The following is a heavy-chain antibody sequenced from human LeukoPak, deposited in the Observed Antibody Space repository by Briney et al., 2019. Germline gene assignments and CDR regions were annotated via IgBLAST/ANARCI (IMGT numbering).Heavy chain of an antibody. Sequence: SETLSLTCTVSGGSISEYYWSWIRQSPGKGLEWIGYIYERGGTNYNPSLRSRVTISLDTSKTQVSLKVTSLTAADTAVYYCARDRAAFYYASGLAYWGQGIPVSVSS. CDR1: GGSISEYY. J-gene: IGHJ4*02. CDR3: ARDRAAFYYASGLAY. CDR2: IYERGGT. V-gene: IGHV4-59*01. D-gene: IGHD3-10*01.